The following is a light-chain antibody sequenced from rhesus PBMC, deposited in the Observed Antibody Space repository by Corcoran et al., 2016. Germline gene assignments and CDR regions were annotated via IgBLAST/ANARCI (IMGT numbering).Light chain of an antibody. CDR2: STY. CDR1: QSVGSY. Sequence: EIVMTQSPATLSLSPGETATLSCRASQSVGSYLAWYQQELGHVPKLLVHSTYFRATGIPARFSDSGARTEFTLTISSLEPEDVGVYHCQQYNDLLPTFGQGTKVEIK. CDR3: QQYNDLLPT. J-gene: IGKJ1*01. V-gene: IGKV3-40*03.